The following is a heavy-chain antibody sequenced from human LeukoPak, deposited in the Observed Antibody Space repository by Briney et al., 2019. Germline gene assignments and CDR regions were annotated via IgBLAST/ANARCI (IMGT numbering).Heavy chain of an antibody. D-gene: IGHD2-2*01. J-gene: IGHJ5*02. Sequence: GVTVTLLCAAWIFTYNRYHVMWLPQAPGKGRVGVTYIGNSGSNILHTDSVKGRFTISRDKAKISLYLQMNSLRAEDTAVYYCARDPTIVVVPAAMWGWFDPWGQGAWSPSPQ. V-gene: IGHV3-48*03. CDR1: IFTYNRYH. CDR2: IGNSGSNI. CDR3: ARDPTIVVVPAAMWGWFDP.